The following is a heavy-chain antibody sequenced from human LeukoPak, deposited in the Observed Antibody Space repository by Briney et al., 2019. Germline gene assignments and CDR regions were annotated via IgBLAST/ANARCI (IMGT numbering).Heavy chain of an antibody. CDR3: ARASDLDSFDY. Sequence: GASVKVSCKTSGYTFTTCGISWVRQAPGQGLEWMGWINAYNGNTIYAQKLQGRVTMTTDTSASTAYMELRSLRSDDTAVYYCARASDLDSFDYWGQGTLVTVSS. J-gene: IGHJ4*02. V-gene: IGHV1-18*01. CDR2: INAYNGNT. CDR1: GYTFTTCG.